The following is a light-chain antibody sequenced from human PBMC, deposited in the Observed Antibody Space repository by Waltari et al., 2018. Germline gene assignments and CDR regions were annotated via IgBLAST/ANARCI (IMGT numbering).Light chain of an antibody. Sequence: QAGLTQPPSVSKGLRQPAPPTCTGNNNNVGNQGALWLQQHQGHPPKLLSYRNNKRPSGISERFSASRSGNTASLTITGLQPEDEADYYCSAWDFSLNAHVFGTGTMVTVL. V-gene: IGLV10-54*04. CDR3: SAWDFSLNAHV. CDR1: NNNVGNQG. CDR2: RNN. J-gene: IGLJ1*01.